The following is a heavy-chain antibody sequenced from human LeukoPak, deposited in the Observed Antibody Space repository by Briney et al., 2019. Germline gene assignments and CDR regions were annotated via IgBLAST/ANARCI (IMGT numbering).Heavy chain of an antibody. V-gene: IGHV3-9*01. J-gene: IGHJ4*02. D-gene: IGHD3-22*01. CDR2: ISWNSGSI. CDR3: AKGPHYYDSSGYYDC. CDR1: GFTFDDYA. Sequence: GGSLRLSCAASGFTFDDYAMHWVRQAPGKGLEWVSGISWNSGSIGYADSVKGRFTISRDNAKNSLYLQMNSLRAEDTALYYCAKGPHYYDSSGYYDCWGQGTLVTVSS.